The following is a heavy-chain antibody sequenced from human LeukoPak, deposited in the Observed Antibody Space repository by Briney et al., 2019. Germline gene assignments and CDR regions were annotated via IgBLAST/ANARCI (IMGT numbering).Heavy chain of an antibody. J-gene: IGHJ3*01. Sequence: RRSLRLSCAASGLTFSNYAMHCVRQATRKRLEWVAVRSYHGSSKYYADSVKGLFTISRDNSKSTLYLQMNSLRAEDTAVYYCARVLTDGSNWHDAFDVWGQGTMVTVSS. CDR3: ARVLTDGSNWHDAFDV. V-gene: IGHV3-30*04. D-gene: IGHD6-13*01. CDR1: GLTFSNYA. CDR2: RSYHGSSK.